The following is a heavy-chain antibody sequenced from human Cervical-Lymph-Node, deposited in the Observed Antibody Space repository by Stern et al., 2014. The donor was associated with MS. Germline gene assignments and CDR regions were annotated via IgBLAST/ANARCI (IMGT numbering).Heavy chain of an antibody. V-gene: IGHV1-2*02. J-gene: IGHJ5*02. Sequence: VQLVESGAEVKKPGTSVRVSCKASGYTFTGYDIHWVRQAPGQGLEWMGWINPNSGGTNYAQKFQGRVTMTRDTSISTAYMEVSRRRCDDTAVYYCARGPPYYDFWSSYGRDAWGQGSLVTVSS. CDR2: INPNSGGT. D-gene: IGHD3-3*01. CDR3: ARGPPYYDFWSSYGRDA. CDR1: GYTFTGYD.